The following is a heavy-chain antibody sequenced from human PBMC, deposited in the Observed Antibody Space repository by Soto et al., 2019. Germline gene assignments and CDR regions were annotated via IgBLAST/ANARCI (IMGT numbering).Heavy chain of an antibody. CDR1: GFTFSSYA. D-gene: IGHD2-21*01. CDR2: ISGSGGGT. V-gene: IGHV3-23*01. J-gene: IGHJ5*02. CDR3: VKGSGSGAYWNWFDP. Sequence: GGSLRLSCAASGFTFSSYAMSWVRQAPGKGLEWVSSISGSGGGTYYADSVKGRFTFSRDNSKNTLYLQMNSLRAEDTAVYYCVKGSGSGAYWNWFDPWGQGTLVTVSS.